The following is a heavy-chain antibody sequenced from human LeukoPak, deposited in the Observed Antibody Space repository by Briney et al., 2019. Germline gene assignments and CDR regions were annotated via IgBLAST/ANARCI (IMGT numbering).Heavy chain of an antibody. Sequence: GGSLRLSCAASRFTFSSHTMIWVRQAPGQGLEWVSFITSSSNYIYYADSVKGRFTVSRDNAKNSLYLQMNSLRAEDTAVYYCARDFGSYYSDSSGYDSWGQGTLVTVSS. J-gene: IGHJ5*02. CDR3: ARDFGSYYSDSSGYDS. CDR1: RFTFSSHT. CDR2: ITSSSNYI. D-gene: IGHD3-22*01. V-gene: IGHV3-21*01.